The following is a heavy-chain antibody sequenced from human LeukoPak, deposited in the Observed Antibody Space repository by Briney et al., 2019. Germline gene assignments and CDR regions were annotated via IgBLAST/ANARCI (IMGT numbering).Heavy chain of an antibody. CDR2: INPNSGGT. D-gene: IGHD3-3*01. V-gene: IGHV1-2*02. Sequence: GASVKVSCKASGYTFTDYFMNWVRQAPGQGLEWMGWINPNSGGTNYAQKFQGRVTMTRDTSISTAYMELSRLRSDDTAVYYCARGAPYTIFGVVIPPSYAFDIWGQGTMVTVSS. J-gene: IGHJ3*02. CDR3: ARGAPYTIFGVVIPPSYAFDI. CDR1: GYTFTDYF.